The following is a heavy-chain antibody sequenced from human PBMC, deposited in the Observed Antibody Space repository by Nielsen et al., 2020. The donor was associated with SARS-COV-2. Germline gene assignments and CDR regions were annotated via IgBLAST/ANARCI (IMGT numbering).Heavy chain of an antibody. CDR1: GFTFSGSA. V-gene: IGHV3-73*01. CDR2: IRSYANDYAT. D-gene: IGHD4-23*01. Sequence: GGSLRLSCAASGFTFSGSAMHWVRQASGKGLEWVGRIRSYANDYATAYAASVKGRFTISRDDSKNTAYLQMNSLKMEDTAVYYCSSPTVAYWGRGTLVTVSS. CDR3: SSPTVAY. J-gene: IGHJ4*02.